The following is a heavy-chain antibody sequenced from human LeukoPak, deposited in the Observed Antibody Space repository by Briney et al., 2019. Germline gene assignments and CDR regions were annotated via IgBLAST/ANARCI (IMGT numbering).Heavy chain of an antibody. V-gene: IGHV1-69*13. CDR2: IIPIFGTA. CDR3: ARTHPYYYDSSGFLFLDY. Sequence: TVKASCKASGGTFSSYAISWVRQAPGQGLEWMGGIIPIFGTANYAQKFQGRVTITADESTSTAYMELSSLRSEDTAVYYCARTHPYYYDSSGFLFLDYWGQGTLVTVSS. D-gene: IGHD3-22*01. CDR1: GGTFSSYA. J-gene: IGHJ4*02.